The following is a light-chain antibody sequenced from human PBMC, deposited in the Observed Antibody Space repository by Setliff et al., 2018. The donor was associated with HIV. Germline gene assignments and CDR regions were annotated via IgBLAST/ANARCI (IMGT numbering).Light chain of an antibody. V-gene: IGLV2-14*01. J-gene: IGLJ1*01. CDR1: SSDVGGYDY. CDR2: DVS. Sequence: QSALTQPASVSGSPGQSIAISCTGTSSDVGGYDYVPWFQQHPGKAPKLMIYDVSKRPSGVSNRFSGSKSDNTASLTISGLQAEDEADYFCSSYTSISTYVFGTGTKVTVL. CDR3: SSYTSISTYV.